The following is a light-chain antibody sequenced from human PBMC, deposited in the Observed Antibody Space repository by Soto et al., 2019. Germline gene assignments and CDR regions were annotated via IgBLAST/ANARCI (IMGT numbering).Light chain of an antibody. J-gene: IGKJ1*01. Sequence: EVVLTQSPGTVSLSPGDRVTLSCRASQSVISNYLAWYQQRPGQAPRLLIYAASSRATGIPDRFSGSGSGTDFTLSISSLEPEDFAVYYCQQYGSSLTWTFGQGTKVEMK. CDR3: QQYGSSLTWT. CDR2: AAS. CDR1: QSVISNY. V-gene: IGKV3-20*01.